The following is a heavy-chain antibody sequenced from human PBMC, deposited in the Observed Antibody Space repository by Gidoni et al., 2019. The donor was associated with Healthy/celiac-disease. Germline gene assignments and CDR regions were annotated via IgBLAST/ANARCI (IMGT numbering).Heavy chain of an antibody. CDR3: ARVGGYSSSNRGLGYFQH. D-gene: IGHD6-13*01. J-gene: IGHJ1*01. CDR1: GGSISRYY. Sequence: QVQLQESGPGLVKPSETLSLTCTVSGGSISRYYWSWIRQPPGKGLEWIGYIYYSGSTNYNPSLKSRVTISVDTSKNQFSLKLSSVTAADTAVYYCARVGGYSSSNRGLGYFQHWGQGTLVTVSS. V-gene: IGHV4-59*01. CDR2: IYYSGST.